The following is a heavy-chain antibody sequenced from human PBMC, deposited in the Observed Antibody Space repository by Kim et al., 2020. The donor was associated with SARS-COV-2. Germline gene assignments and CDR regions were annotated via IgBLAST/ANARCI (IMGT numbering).Heavy chain of an antibody. CDR2: INQDGSAT. D-gene: IGHD6-13*01. Sequence: GGSLRLSCAASGFTFNNYWMSWVRQAPGKGLEWVANINQDGSATYYVDSVKGRFTISRDNAKNSLSLQMNSLRAEDTAVYYCARAAISAAGKFDYWGQGTLGTVSS. CDR1: GFTFNNYW. J-gene: IGHJ4*02. CDR3: ARAAISAAGKFDY. V-gene: IGHV3-7*01.